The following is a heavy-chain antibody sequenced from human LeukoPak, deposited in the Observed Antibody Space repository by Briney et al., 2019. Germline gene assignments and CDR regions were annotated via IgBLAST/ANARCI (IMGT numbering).Heavy chain of an antibody. CDR1: GGTFSSYA. V-gene: IGHV1-69*13. Sequence: SVKVSCKASGGTFSSYAISWVRQAPGQGLEWMGGIIPIFGTANYAQKFQGRVTITADESTSTAYMELSSLRSEDTAVYYCARARKLTFGVEFSRGYYYYGMDVWGQGTTVTVSS. D-gene: IGHD3-3*01. J-gene: IGHJ6*02. CDR3: ARARKLTFGVEFSRGYYYYGMDV. CDR2: IIPIFGTA.